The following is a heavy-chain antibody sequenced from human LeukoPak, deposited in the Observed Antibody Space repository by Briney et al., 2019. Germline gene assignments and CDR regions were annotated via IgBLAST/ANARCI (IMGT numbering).Heavy chain of an antibody. Sequence: GGSLRLSCVGTGFTFSTYAMTWVRQASGKGLEWVSLISATGGSTYYADSVKGRFTISRDNIKNTLYLQMNSLRAEDTAVYYCAKDGGIAAAGTGWYYFDYWGQGTLVTVSS. CDR3: AKDGGIAAAGTGWYYFDY. V-gene: IGHV3-23*01. J-gene: IGHJ4*02. D-gene: IGHD6-13*01. CDR1: GFTFSTYA. CDR2: ISATGGST.